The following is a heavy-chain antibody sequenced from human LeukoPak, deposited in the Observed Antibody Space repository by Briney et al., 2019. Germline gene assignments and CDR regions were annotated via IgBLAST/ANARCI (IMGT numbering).Heavy chain of an antibody. Sequence: PSEALSLTCTVSGVSVSSGSYFWSWIRQPPGEGPQWIGYIYHDGSTNYSPSLRSRVSISVDTSKSQFSLKLSSVTTADTAVYFCATFFDFWFGPWGQGTQVTVS. V-gene: IGHV4-61*01. CDR3: ATFFDFWFGP. J-gene: IGHJ5*02. CDR2: IYHDGST. CDR1: GVSVSSGSYF. D-gene: IGHD5/OR15-5a*01.